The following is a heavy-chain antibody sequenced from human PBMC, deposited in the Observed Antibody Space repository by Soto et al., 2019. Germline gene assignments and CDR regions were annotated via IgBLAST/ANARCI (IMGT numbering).Heavy chain of an antibody. J-gene: IGHJ4*02. Sequence: ASVKVSCKASGYTFTSYGISWVRQAPGQGLEWMGWISSNNGNTKYAQKFQGRVTMTTGTSTSTAYMELRSLRSDDTAVYYCARDAAVGLFDYWGQGTLVTVSS. CDR2: ISSNNGNT. CDR3: ARDAAVGLFDY. V-gene: IGHV1-18*01. D-gene: IGHD1-26*01. CDR1: GYTFTSYG.